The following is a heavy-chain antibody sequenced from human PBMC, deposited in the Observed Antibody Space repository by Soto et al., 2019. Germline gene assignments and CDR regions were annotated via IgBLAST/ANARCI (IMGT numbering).Heavy chain of an antibody. D-gene: IGHD1-1*01. CDR1: GGSISSYY. Sequence: SETLSLTCTVSGGSISSYYWSWIRQPPGKGLEWIGYIYYSGSTNYNPSLKSRVTISVDTSKNQFSLKLSSVTTADTAVYYCASSHTGTPTPFDYWGQGTLVTVSS. J-gene: IGHJ4*02. V-gene: IGHV4-59*01. CDR2: IYYSGST. CDR3: ASSHTGTPTPFDY.